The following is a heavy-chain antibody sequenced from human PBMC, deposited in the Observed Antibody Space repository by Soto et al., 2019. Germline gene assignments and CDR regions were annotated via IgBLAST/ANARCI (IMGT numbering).Heavy chain of an antibody. CDR1: GYAFGAYY. CDR2: LNPHGGGA. Sequence: QVQLVQSGAEVKKPGASVKVSCKASGYAFGAYYIYWVRQAPGQGLEWMGYLNPHGGGARYVQEFRDRLTITTDTPKDTAYMELRSLTSDDTAIYYCAKDRVRTPNGADSFDVWGQGTSVTVS. J-gene: IGHJ3*01. V-gene: IGHV1-2*02. CDR3: AKDRVRTPNGADSFDV. D-gene: IGHD2-8*01.